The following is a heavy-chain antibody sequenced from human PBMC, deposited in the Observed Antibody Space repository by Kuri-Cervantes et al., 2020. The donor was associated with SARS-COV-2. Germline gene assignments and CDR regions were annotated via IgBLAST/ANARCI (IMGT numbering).Heavy chain of an antibody. V-gene: IGHV1-2*02. CDR3: YCAPKEGFDS. D-gene: IGHD2-21*01. CDR2: INPNNGDT. Sequence: ASVKVSCKASGYTFTAYYIHWVRQAPGQGLEWMGWINPNNGDTHCAQEFHGRVTMTRDTSIGTAYMELSRLQSDDTAVYYCYCAPKEGFDSWGQGTLVTVSS. J-gene: IGHJ4*02. CDR1: GYTFTAYY.